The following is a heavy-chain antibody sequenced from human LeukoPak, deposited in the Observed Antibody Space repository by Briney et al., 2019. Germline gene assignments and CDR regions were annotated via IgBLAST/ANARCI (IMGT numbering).Heavy chain of an antibody. V-gene: IGHV3-53*01. CDR2: IYSGGST. D-gene: IGHD5-18*01. J-gene: IGHJ2*01. Sequence: GGSLRLSCAASGFTVSSNSMSWVRQAPGKGLEWVSVIYSGGSTYYADSVKGRFTISRENSKNTMHLQINSLRTEDTAVYYCARSYCGYSYGMYWYFDLWGRGTLVTVSS. CDR3: ARSYCGYSYGMYWYFDL. CDR1: GFTVSSNS.